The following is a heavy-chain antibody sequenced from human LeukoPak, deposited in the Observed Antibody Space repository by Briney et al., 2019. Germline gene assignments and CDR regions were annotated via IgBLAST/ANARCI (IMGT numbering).Heavy chain of an antibody. D-gene: IGHD2-2*01. V-gene: IGHV3-23*01. CDR2: IGRSGANS. Sequence: GGSLRLSCAASGFTFNKYAMSWVRQSPGKGLEWVSAIGRSGANSYYATSVKGRFSVSRDNTKNTFHLQMNSLRAEDTAIYYCAKLLTAVVPAATLGFDSWGQGTLVTVSS. CDR3: AKLLTAVVPAATLGFDS. J-gene: IGHJ4*02. CDR1: GFTFNKYA.